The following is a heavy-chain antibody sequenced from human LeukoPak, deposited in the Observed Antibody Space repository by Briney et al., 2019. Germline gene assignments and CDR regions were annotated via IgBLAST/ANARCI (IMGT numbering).Heavy chain of an antibody. V-gene: IGHV3-53*01. CDR1: GFTVSGNY. Sequence: GGSLRLSCAASGFTVSGNYMFWVRQAPGKGLEWVSAIYTGGRTHYADSVKGRFSISRDNSKNTLFLQMNSLRAEDTAVYYCAREGLAAARQFFDYWGQGTLVTVSS. D-gene: IGHD6-13*01. J-gene: IGHJ4*02. CDR3: AREGLAAARQFFDY. CDR2: IYTGGRT.